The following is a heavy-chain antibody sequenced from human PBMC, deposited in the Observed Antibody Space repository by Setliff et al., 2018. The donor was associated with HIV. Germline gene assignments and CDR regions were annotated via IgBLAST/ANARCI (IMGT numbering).Heavy chain of an antibody. Sequence: AASVKVCCKASGYTFTSYAVNWVRQAPGQGLEWVGWIHTNTGDPTYAQGFTGRFVFSFDTSVSTAYLQISGLKAEDTAVYYCATRGEQLYFYGMDVWGQGTTVTVSS. D-gene: IGHD1-26*01. CDR3: ATRGEQLYFYGMDV. J-gene: IGHJ6*02. CDR2: IHTNTGDP. CDR1: GYTFTSYA. V-gene: IGHV7-4-1*02.